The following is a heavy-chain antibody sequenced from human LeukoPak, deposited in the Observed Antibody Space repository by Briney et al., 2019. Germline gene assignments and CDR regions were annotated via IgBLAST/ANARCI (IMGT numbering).Heavy chain of an antibody. CDR3: ARASSYSGYDPLLGY. J-gene: IGHJ4*02. CDR1: GGTFSSYT. Sequence: SVKVSCKASGGTFSSYTISWVRQAPGQGLEWMGRIIPILGIANYAQTFQGRVTITASKSTSTAYMELSSLRSEDTAVYYCARASSYSGYDPLLGYWGQGTLVTVSS. V-gene: IGHV1-69*02. CDR2: IIPILGIA. D-gene: IGHD5-12*01.